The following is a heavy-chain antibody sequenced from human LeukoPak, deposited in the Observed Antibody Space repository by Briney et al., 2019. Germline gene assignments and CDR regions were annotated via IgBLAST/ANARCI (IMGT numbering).Heavy chain of an antibody. V-gene: IGHV4-30-2*01. Sequence: SETLSLTCTVSGGSISSGGHSWSWIRQPPGKGLEWIGYIYHSGSTYYNPSLKSRVTISEDRSKNQFSLKLSSVTAADTAVYYCARSYSNVFDPWGQGTLVTVSS. CDR3: ARSYSNVFDP. D-gene: IGHD6-13*01. CDR2: IYHSGST. J-gene: IGHJ5*02. CDR1: GGSISSGGHS.